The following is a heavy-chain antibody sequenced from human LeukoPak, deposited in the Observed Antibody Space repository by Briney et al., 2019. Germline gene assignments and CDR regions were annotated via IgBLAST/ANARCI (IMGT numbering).Heavy chain of an antibody. D-gene: IGHD6-19*01. CDR2: IRSDGGIK. CDR1: GFTFSSYG. V-gene: IGHV3-30*02. J-gene: IGHJ4*02. Sequence: GGSLRLSYAASGFTFSSYGMHWVRQAPGKGLEWVTSIRSDGGIKYYAASVKGRFTISKDSSKNTLYLQMNSLRAEDTAVYYCAKDFSGWYNYFDYWGQGTLVTVSS. CDR3: AKDFSGWYNYFDY.